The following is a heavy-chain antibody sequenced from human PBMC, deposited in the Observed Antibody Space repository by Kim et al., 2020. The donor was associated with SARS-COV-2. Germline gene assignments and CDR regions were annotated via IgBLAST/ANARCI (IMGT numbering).Heavy chain of an antibody. V-gene: IGHV1-46*01. CDR1: GYTFTSYY. CDR3: ARDRITIFGVVIKSYYYGMDV. J-gene: IGHJ6*02. CDR2: INPSGGST. Sequence: ASVKVSCKASGYTFTSYYMHWVRQAPGQGLEWRGIINPSGGSTSYAQKFQGRVTMTRDTSTSTVYMELSSLRSEDTAVYYCARDRITIFGVVIKSYYYGMDVWGQGTTGTVSS. D-gene: IGHD3-3*01.